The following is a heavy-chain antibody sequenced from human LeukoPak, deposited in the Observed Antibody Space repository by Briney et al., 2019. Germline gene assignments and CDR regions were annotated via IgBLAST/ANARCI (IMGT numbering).Heavy chain of an antibody. D-gene: IGHD6-19*01. V-gene: IGHV4-59*01. J-gene: IGHJ4*02. CDR3: AKSVAGIISYFDY. CDR1: GGSISSYY. Sequence: KTSETLSLTCTVSGGSISSYYWSWIRQPPGKGLEWIGYIYYSGSTNYNPSLKSRVTISVDTSKNQFSLKLSSVTAADTAVYYCAKSVAGIISYFDYWGQGTLVTVSS. CDR2: IYYSGST.